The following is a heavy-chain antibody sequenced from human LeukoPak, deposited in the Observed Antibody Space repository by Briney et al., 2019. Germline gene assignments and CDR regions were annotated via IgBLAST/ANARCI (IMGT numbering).Heavy chain of an antibody. CDR3: ARHRYYYRSGSYYGAPYYMDV. Sequence: SETLSLTCAVYGESFSGYYWSWIRQTPGKGLEWIGEINHSGSTNYNPSLKSRVTISVDTSKNQFSLKLSSVTAADTAVYYCARHRYYYRSGSYYGAPYYMDVWGKGTTVTISS. CDR2: INHSGST. CDR1: GESFSGYY. V-gene: IGHV4-34*01. D-gene: IGHD3-10*01. J-gene: IGHJ6*03.